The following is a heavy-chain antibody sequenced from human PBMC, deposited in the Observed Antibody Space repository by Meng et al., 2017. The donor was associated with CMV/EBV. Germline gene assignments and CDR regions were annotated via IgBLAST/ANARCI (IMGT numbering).Heavy chain of an antibody. Sequence: ASVKVSCKASGYTFTSYYMHWVRQAPGQGLEWMGIINPSGGSTSYAQKFQGRVTMTRDTSTSTVYMELSSLRSEDTAVYDCARGHPQGQLAYYYYGMDVGGQGTTVTVSS. V-gene: IGHV1-46*01. CDR2: INPSGGST. CDR1: GYTFTSYY. CDR3: ARGHPQGQLAYYYYGMDV. J-gene: IGHJ6*02. D-gene: IGHD6-6*01.